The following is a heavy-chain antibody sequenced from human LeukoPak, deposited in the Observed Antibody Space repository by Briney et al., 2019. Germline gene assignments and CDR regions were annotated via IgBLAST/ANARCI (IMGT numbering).Heavy chain of an antibody. D-gene: IGHD6-19*01. CDR3: AKSPLTVAGTIDY. CDR1: GFRFNTFW. CDR2: ISGSGGST. V-gene: IGHV3-23*01. J-gene: IGHJ4*02. Sequence: VGSLRLSCAASGFRFNTFWMSWVRQAPGKGLEWISGISGSGGSTYYADSVKGRFAISRENSKNMLYLQMNSLRAEDTAVYYCAKSPLTVAGTIDYWGQGTLVTVSS.